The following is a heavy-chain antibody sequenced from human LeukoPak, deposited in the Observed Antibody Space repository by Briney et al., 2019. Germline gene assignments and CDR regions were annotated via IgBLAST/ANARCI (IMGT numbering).Heavy chain of an antibody. CDR1: GFTFSSYS. V-gene: IGHV3-23*01. D-gene: IGHD3-22*01. CDR2: ISGSGGST. J-gene: IGHJ4*02. CDR3: AKVGADDSSGSQALDFDY. Sequence: GGSLRLSCAASGFTFSSYSMSWVRQAPGKGLEWVLAISGSGGSTYYADSVKGRFTISRDNSKNTLYLQMNSLRAEDTAVYYCAKVGADDSSGSQALDFDYWGQGTLVAVSS.